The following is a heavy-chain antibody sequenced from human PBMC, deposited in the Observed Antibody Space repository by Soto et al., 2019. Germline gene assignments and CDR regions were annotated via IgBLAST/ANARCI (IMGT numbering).Heavy chain of an antibody. CDR3: AKVGSGWTGGTDY. V-gene: IGHV4-59*01. Sequence: QVQLQESGPGLVKPSETLSLTCTVSGGSITSYYWSWIRQPPGKGLEWIGHIYYSGSTNYNPSLTSRVTISVDTSKNQFSLRLISVTAADSAVYYCAKVGSGWTGGTDYWGQGTLVTVSS. CDR2: IYYSGST. CDR1: GGSITSYY. J-gene: IGHJ4*02. D-gene: IGHD6-19*01.